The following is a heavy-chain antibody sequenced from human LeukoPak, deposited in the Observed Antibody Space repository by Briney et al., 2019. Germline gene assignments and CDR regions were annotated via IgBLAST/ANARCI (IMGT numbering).Heavy chain of an antibody. J-gene: IGHJ2*01. CDR2: IYSGSDT. CDR3: ARVGDHFHLYLDL. CDR1: GFTVISTY. Sequence: GGSLRLSCAASGFTVISTYMSWVGQAPGKGLEWVSIIYSGSDTYYADSVKGRFTISRDNSKNMLFLHMNNLRADDTAVYYCARVGDHFHLYLDLWGRGTLVTVSS. V-gene: IGHV3-53*01. D-gene: IGHD3-10*01.